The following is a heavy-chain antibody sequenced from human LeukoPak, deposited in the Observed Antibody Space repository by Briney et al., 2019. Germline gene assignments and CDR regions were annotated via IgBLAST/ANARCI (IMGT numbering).Heavy chain of an antibody. CDR1: GFTLSRYV. V-gene: IGHV3-23*01. CDR3: AKPPSIAVAGARAYFDY. CDR2: ICGSGGST. D-gene: IGHD6-19*01. Sequence: GFLRIFCAASGFTLSRYVMSWVRQASGKGLEWGSSICGSGGSTYYADSVKGRFTISRDNSKNTLYLQMNSLRAEDTAVYYCAKPPSIAVAGARAYFDYWGQGTLVTVSS. J-gene: IGHJ4*02.